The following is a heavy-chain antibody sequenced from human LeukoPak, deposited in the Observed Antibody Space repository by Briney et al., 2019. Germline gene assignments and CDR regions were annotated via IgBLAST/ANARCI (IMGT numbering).Heavy chain of an antibody. V-gene: IGHV3-7*01. J-gene: IGHJ5*02. D-gene: IGHD3-22*01. CDR2: IKKDGSEK. CDR1: GFTFSSHR. Sequence: YPGGSLRLSCAASGFTFSSHRMSWVRQAPGKGLEWVANIKKDGSEKYYVDSVKGRFTISRDNAKNSLYLQMNSLRAEDTAVYYCARDYYDSSGYNHWGQGTLVTVSS. CDR3: ARDYYDSSGYNH.